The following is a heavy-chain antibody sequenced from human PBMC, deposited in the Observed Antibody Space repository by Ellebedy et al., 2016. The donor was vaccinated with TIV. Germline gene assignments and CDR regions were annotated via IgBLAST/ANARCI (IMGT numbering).Heavy chain of an antibody. CDR2: INAGTGNT. CDR3: ARWRGTAVAGNHWFDP. V-gene: IGHV1-3*01. D-gene: IGHD6-19*01. Sequence: AASVKVSCKASGYTFSHYALHWVRQAPGQSLEWMGWINAGTGNTKYSQKFQGSGTITRDTSANTAFMDLSSLTSEDTAVYYCARWRGTAVAGNHWFDPWGQGTLVTVSS. CDR1: GYTFSHYA. J-gene: IGHJ5*02.